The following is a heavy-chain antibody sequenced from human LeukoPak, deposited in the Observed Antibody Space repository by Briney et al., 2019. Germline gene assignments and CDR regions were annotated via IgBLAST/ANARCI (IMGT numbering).Heavy chain of an antibody. D-gene: IGHD3-10*01. CDR2: INPSGGST. J-gene: IGHJ6*03. CDR1: GYTFTSYY. CDR3: ARVGRITMVRGVMSYYYMDV. Sequence: ASVKVSCKASGYTFTSYYMHWVRQAPGQGLEWMGIINPSGGSTSYAQKFQGRVTMTRDMSTSTVYMELSSLRSEDTAVYYCARVGRITMVRGVMSYYYMDVWGKGTTVTVSS. V-gene: IGHV1-46*01.